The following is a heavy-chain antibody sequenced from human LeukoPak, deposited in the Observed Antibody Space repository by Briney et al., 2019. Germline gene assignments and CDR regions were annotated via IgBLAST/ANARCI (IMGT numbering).Heavy chain of an antibody. CDR1: GSSFSTYW. V-gene: IGHV3-7*01. CDR3: ATSVPGFGESLNY. Sequence: PGGSLRLSCAASGSSFSTYWMTWVRQAPGKGLEWVANIKDDGSEKKYVDSVKGRFTLSRDNAKNSLYLQINSLKAEDTAVYYCATSVPGFGESLNYWGQGTLVTVSS. J-gene: IGHJ4*02. CDR2: IKDDGSEK. D-gene: IGHD3-10*01.